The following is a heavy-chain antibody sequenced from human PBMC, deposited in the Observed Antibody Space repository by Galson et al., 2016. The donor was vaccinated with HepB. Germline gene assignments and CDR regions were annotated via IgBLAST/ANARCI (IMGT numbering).Heavy chain of an antibody. J-gene: IGHJ4*02. Sequence: SLRLSCAASGFTFSSYAMGWVRQAPGKGLKWVSAISGSGGNTYYADSVKGRFTISRDNSKNTLFLQLNSLRAEDTAVYYCAKDRDDFWPYNDLDCWGQGTLVTVSS. CDR3: AKDRDDFWPYNDLDC. CDR2: ISGSGGNT. CDR1: GFTFSSYA. V-gene: IGHV3-23*01. D-gene: IGHD3-3*01.